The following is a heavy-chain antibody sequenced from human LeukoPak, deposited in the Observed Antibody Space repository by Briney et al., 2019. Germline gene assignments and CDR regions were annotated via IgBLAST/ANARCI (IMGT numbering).Heavy chain of an antibody. J-gene: IGHJ4*02. CDR2: IYSGGST. D-gene: IGHD5-18*01. V-gene: IGHV3-53*01. CDR1: GFTVSSSY. Sequence: GGSLRLSCAASGFTVSSSYMSWVRQAPGKGLEWVSLIYSGGSTYYADSVKGRFTISRDDSKNTLYLQMNSLRPEDTAVYYCAKGYNYAYEYWGQGTLVTVSS. CDR3: AKGYNYAYEY.